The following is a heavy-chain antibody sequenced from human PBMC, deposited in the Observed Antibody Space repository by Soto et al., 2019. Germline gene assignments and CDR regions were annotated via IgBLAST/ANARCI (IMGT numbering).Heavy chain of an antibody. J-gene: IGHJ4*02. CDR3: ARENFYFDY. V-gene: IGHV3-21*01. CDR2: ISSSSSYI. Sequence: GGSLILSCAASGFTFSSYSMNWVRQAPGKGLEWVSSISSSSSYIYYADSVKGRFTISRDNSKNTLYLQMNSLRAEDTAVYYCARENFYFDYWGQGTLVTVSS. CDR1: GFTFSSYS.